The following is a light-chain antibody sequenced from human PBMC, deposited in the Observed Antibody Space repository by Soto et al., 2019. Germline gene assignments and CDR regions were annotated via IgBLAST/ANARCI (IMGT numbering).Light chain of an antibody. CDR3: QEYENTPGT. CDR1: QSVSSL. CDR2: DAS. J-gene: IGKJ5*01. Sequence: VVMSQSPVTLSLTPGERATLSCRASQSVSSLLAWYQQKPGQAPRLLIYDASSRATGIPDRFSGSGSGTDFTLDISRLEPEDFAVYYCQEYENTPGTFGRRTRLEI. V-gene: IGKV3-20*01.